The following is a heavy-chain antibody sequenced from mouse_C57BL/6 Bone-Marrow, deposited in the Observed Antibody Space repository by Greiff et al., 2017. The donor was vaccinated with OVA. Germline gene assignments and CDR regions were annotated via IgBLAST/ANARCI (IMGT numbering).Heavy chain of an antibody. CDR2: IHPNSGST. J-gene: IGHJ3*01. V-gene: IGHV1-64*01. Sequence: VQLQQPGAELVKPGASVKLSCKASGYTFTSYWMHWVKQRPGQGLEWIGMIHPNSGSTNYNEKFKSKATLTVDKSSSTAYMQLSSLTSEDSAVYYCARGYYGVATWGCAYWGQGTLVTVSA. CDR3: ARGYYGVATWGCAY. CDR1: GYTFTSYW. D-gene: IGHD1-1*01.